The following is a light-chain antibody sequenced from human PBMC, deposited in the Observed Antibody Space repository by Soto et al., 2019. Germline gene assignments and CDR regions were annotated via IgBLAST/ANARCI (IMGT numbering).Light chain of an antibody. CDR1: SSNIGSNT. CDR2: SSN. V-gene: IGLV1-44*01. Sequence: QSVLTQPPSASGTPGQRVTISCSGSSSNIGSNTVNWYQLLPGTAPKLLIYSSNQRPSGVPDRFSGSNSGTAASLAISGLQSEDEADYYCAAWDDSLNGVVFGGGTQLTVL. CDR3: AAWDDSLNGVV. J-gene: IGLJ2*01.